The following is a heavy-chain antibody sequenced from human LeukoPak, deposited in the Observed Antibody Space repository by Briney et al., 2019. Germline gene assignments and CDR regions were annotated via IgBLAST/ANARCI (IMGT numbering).Heavy chain of an antibody. Sequence: SETLSLTCTVSGGSISSYYWSWIRQPPGKGLEWIGYIYTSGSTNYNPSLKSRVTISVDTSKNQFSLKLSSVTAADTAVYYCARRGTYYYDSSGYYRYYYYMDVWGKGTTVTVSS. CDR1: GGSISSYY. CDR3: ARRGTYYYDSSGYYRYYYYMDV. V-gene: IGHV4-4*09. J-gene: IGHJ6*03. D-gene: IGHD3-22*01. CDR2: IYTSGST.